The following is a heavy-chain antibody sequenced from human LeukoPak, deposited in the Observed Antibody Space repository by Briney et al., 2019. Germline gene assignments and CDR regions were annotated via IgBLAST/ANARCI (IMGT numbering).Heavy chain of an antibody. CDR1: GGSISSSSCY. Sequence: PSETLSLTCTVSGGSISSSSCYWGWIRQPPGKGLEWIGSIYYSGSTYYNPSLKSRVTISVDTSKNQFSLKLSSVTAADTAVYYCARNDYYGSGSSIDYWGQGTLVTVSS. CDR3: ARNDYYGSGSSIDY. CDR2: IYYSGST. J-gene: IGHJ4*02. V-gene: IGHV4-39*01. D-gene: IGHD3-10*01.